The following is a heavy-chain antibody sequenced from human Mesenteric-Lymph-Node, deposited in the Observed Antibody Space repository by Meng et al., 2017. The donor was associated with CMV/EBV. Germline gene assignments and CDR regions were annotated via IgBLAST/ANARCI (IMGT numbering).Heavy chain of an antibody. Sequence: GGSLRLSCAASGFTFSNYNMNWVRQAPGKGLEWVSYISYSSTTIYYADSVKGRFTISRDNAKNSLYLQMNSLRAEDTAVYYCASDYDFWSGYYRGYWGQGTLVTVSS. V-gene: IGHV3-48*01. CDR3: ASDYDFWSGYYRGY. CDR2: ISYSSTTI. J-gene: IGHJ4*02. D-gene: IGHD3-3*01. CDR1: GFTFSNYN.